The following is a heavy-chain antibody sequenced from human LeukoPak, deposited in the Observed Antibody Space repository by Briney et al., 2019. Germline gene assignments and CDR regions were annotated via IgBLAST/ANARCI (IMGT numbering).Heavy chain of an antibody. CDR3: AREFNPTYYDILTGYYPYYFDY. V-gene: IGHV4-4*07. J-gene: IGHJ4*02. CDR1: GGSISSYY. D-gene: IGHD3-9*01. Sequence: PSETLSLTCTVSGGSISSYYWSWIRQPAGKGLEWIGRIYTSGSTNYNPSLKSRATMSVDTSKNQFSLKLSSVTAEDTAVYYCAREFNPTYYDILTGYYPYYFDYWGQGTLVTVSS. CDR2: IYTSGST.